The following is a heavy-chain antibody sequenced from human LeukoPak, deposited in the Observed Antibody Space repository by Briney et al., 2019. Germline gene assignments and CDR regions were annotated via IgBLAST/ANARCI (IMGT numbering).Heavy chain of an antibody. V-gene: IGHV3-30*04. CDR1: GFTFSSYA. Sequence: GRSLRLSSAASGFTFSSYAMHWVRQAPGKGLEWVAVISYDGNIKYYTDSVKGRFTISRDNSKNTLYLQMNSLRAEDTAVYYCARDYLMGGTTGKAFDIWGQGTMVTISS. D-gene: IGHD1-26*01. CDR2: ISYDGNIK. J-gene: IGHJ3*02. CDR3: ARDYLMGGTTGKAFDI.